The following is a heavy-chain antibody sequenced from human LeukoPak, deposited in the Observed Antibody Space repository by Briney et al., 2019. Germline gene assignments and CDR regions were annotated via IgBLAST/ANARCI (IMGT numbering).Heavy chain of an antibody. J-gene: IGHJ1*01. CDR1: GYTFTGYY. V-gene: IGHV1-2*02. CDR2: INPNSGGT. Sequence: ASVKVSCKASGYTFTGYYMHWVRQAPGQGLEWMGWINPNSGGTNYAQKFQGRVTMTRDTSISTAYMELSRLRSDDTAVYYCAREAIAAAGSGAEYFQHWGQGTLVTVSS. D-gene: IGHD6-13*01. CDR3: AREAIAAAGSGAEYFQH.